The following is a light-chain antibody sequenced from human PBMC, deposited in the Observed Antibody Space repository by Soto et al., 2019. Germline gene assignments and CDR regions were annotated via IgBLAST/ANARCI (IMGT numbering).Light chain of an antibody. V-gene: IGKV3-20*01. J-gene: IGKJ1*01. CDR1: QSVSSSQ. CDR3: QQHDSSPRT. Sequence: EIVLTQSPGTLSLSPGERAXXXXXXXQSVSSSQLAWYQQKPGQAPRLLIYETSTRATGIPDTFSGSGSGTDFTLTISRLEPEDFAVYYCQQHDSSPRTFGQGXKVDIK. CDR2: ETS.